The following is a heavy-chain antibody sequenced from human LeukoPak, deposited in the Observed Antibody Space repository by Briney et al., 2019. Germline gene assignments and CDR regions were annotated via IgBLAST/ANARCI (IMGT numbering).Heavy chain of an antibody. CDR2: IHFSGTI. CDR1: GDSISSTAYY. CDR3: AFTTGSYYLDS. V-gene: IGHV4-39*01. Sequence: SETLSLTCTVSGDSISSTAYYWGWSRQPPGKGLEWLGMIHFSGTIYNNPSLMSRVTISVDTSKNQFSLKLTSVTAADTAVYYCAFTTGSYYLDSWGQGTLVTVSS. J-gene: IGHJ4*02. D-gene: IGHD1-26*01.